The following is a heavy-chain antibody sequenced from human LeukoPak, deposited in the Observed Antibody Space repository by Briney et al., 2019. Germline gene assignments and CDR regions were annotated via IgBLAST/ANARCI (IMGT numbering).Heavy chain of an antibody. D-gene: IGHD1-7*01. CDR3: ARGGTTWAKIDY. CDR1: GFTFRTFS. Sequence: GESLSLSCAASGFTFRTFSMNWVRQAPGKGLEWVSYISSTSGTIYYADSMKGRFTISRDNAKNSLYLQMDSLRAEDTAVYYCARGGTTWAKIDYWGQGTLVTVSS. J-gene: IGHJ4*02. V-gene: IGHV3-48*04. CDR2: ISSTSGTI.